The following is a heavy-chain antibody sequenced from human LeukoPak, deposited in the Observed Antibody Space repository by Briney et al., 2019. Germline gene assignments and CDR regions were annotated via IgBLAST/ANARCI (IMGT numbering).Heavy chain of an antibody. D-gene: IGHD2/OR15-2a*01. CDR2: ISYDGGNK. V-gene: IGHV3-30-3*01. J-gene: IGHJ4*02. Sequence: GGSLRLSCAASGFTFSSYAMHWVRQAPGKGLEWVAVISYDGGNKYYADSVKGRFTISRDNSKNTLYLQMNSLRAEDTAVYYCAREAVQLSLGYWGQGTLVTVSS. CDR1: GFTFSSYA. CDR3: AREAVQLSLGY.